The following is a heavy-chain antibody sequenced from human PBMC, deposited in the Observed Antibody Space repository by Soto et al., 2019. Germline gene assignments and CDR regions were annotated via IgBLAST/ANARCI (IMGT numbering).Heavy chain of an antibody. V-gene: IGHV3-30*18. CDR1: GLTFSSYG. J-gene: IGHJ6*02. D-gene: IGHD6-13*01. Sequence: QVYLVESGGGVVQPGRSLRLSCAASGLTFSSYGMHWVRQAPGKGLEGVAVISYDGRNKYYADSVKGRFTISRDDSKNTLYLQMNSLRAEDTAVYYCAKDVAAEYYYYGMDVWGQGTTVTVSS. CDR3: AKDVAAEYYYYGMDV. CDR2: ISYDGRNK.